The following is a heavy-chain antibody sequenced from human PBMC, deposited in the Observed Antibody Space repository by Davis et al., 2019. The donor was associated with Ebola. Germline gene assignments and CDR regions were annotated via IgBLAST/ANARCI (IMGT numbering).Heavy chain of an antibody. CDR1: AFTLTKYA. D-gene: IGHD2-21*02. CDR2: VHGGNGNT. V-gene: IGHV1-3*01. CDR3: ARDAGDWVVLFDD. Sequence: AASVKVSCKASAFTLTKYAIHWLRQPPGQRLEWMGWVHGGNGNTKYSQKFQGRVTIPRDTSATTAYMELSSLRFEDTALYYWARDAGDWVVLFDDWGQGTLVTVSS. J-gene: IGHJ4*02.